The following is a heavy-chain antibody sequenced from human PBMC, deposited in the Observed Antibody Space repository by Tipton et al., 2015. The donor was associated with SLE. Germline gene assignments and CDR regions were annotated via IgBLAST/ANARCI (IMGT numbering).Heavy chain of an antibody. CDR1: GGSISSGDYY. V-gene: IGHV4-61*08. Sequence: TLSLTCAVSGGSISSGDYYWSWIRQPPGKGLEWIGEIDHSGSTNYNPSLKSRVTISLDTSKNQFSLKLSSVTAADTAVYYCARSTGLYYYGSGSAPYYFDYWGQGTRVTVSS. D-gene: IGHD3-10*01. CDR2: IDHSGST. CDR3: ARSTGLYYYGSGSAPYYFDY. J-gene: IGHJ4*02.